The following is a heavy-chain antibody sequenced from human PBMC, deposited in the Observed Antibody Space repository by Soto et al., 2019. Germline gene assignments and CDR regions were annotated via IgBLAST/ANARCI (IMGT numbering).Heavy chain of an antibody. CDR3: ARGDSTDCSNGVCSFFYNHDMDV. Sequence: GASVKVSCKASGYSFTDYHIHWVRQSPGQGLEWLGRINPKSGGTSTAQKFQGWVTMTTDTSISTASMELTRLTSDDTAIYYCARGDSTDCSNGVCSFFYNHDMDVWGQGTTVTVSS. V-gene: IGHV1-2*04. D-gene: IGHD2-8*01. CDR1: GYSFTDYH. CDR2: INPKSGGT. J-gene: IGHJ6*02.